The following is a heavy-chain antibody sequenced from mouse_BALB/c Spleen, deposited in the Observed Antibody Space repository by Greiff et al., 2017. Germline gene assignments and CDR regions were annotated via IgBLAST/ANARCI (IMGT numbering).Heavy chain of an antibody. J-gene: IGHJ4*01. V-gene: IGHV3-2*02. Sequence: EVLLVESAPGLAKPSQSLSLTCTVTGYSFTSDYAWNWIRQLPGNKLEWMGYISYSGSTSYNPSFKSRISITRDTSKNQFFLQLNSVTTEDTAPYYCARRGVRLGYYYAMDYWGQGTSVTVSS. CDR3: ARRGVRLGYYYAMDY. CDR2: ISYSGST. CDR1: GYSFTSDYA. D-gene: IGHD2-14*01.